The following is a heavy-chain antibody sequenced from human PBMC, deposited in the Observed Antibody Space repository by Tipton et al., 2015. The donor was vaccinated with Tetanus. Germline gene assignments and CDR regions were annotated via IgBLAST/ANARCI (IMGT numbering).Heavy chain of an antibody. V-gene: IGHV3-74*01. CDR3: ARAVRGRDVFDV. CDR2: IKSDGSKT. CDR1: GFTFRSYW. D-gene: IGHD3-10*01. Sequence: SLRLSCAASGFTFRSYWMHWVRQPPGKGLVWVSRIKSDGSKTTYADSVKGRFTISRDNAKNTLYLEMNSLRAEDTAVYYCARAVRGRDVFDVWGQGTVVIVSS. J-gene: IGHJ3*01.